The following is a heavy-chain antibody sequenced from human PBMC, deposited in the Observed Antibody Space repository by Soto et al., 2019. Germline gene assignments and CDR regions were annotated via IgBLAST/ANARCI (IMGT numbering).Heavy chain of an antibody. Sequence: SETLSLTCTVSGGSISSSSYYWGWIRQPPGKGLEWIGSIYYSGSTYYNPSLKSRVTISVDTSKNQFSLKLSSVTAADTAVYYCARPISYVEGLYYFDYWGQGTLVTVSS. CDR2: IYYSGST. J-gene: IGHJ4*02. CDR3: ARPISYVEGLYYFDY. D-gene: IGHD3-16*01. V-gene: IGHV4-39*01. CDR1: GGSISSSSYY.